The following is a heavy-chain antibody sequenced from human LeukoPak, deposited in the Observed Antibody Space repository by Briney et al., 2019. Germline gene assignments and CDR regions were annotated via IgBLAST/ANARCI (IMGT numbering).Heavy chain of an antibody. Sequence: SVKVSCKASGYRFTSFAINWVRQAPGQGLEWMGWINTNTGNPTYAQGFTGRFVFSLDTSVSTAYLQIRSLKAEDTAVYYCARESWSDPWGQGTLVTVSS. J-gene: IGHJ5*02. CDR3: ARESWSDP. CDR2: INTNTGNP. V-gene: IGHV7-4-1*02. CDR1: GYRFTSFA.